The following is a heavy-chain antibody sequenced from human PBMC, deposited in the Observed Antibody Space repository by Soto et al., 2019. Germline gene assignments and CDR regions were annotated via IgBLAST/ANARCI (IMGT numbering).Heavy chain of an antibody. Sequence: EVQLVESGGGLVQPGRSLRLSCAASGFTFDDYAMHWVRQAPGKGLEWVSGISWNIGSIGYADSVKGRFTISRDNEKTSLCLQMSRMGAEVTALYYCARRRSVAGDDAFGICGQVTMVTVSS. V-gene: IGHV3-9*01. J-gene: IGHJ3*02. D-gene: IGHD6-19*01. CDR3: ARRRSVAGDDAFGI. CDR2: ISWNIGSI. CDR1: GFTFDDYA.